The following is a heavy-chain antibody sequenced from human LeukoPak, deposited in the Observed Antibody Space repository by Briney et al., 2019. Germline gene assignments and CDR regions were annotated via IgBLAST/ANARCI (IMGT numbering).Heavy chain of an antibody. CDR1: GGSVSSGSYY. Sequence: PSETLSLTCTVSGGSVSSGSYYWSWIRQPPGKGLEWIGYIYYSGSTNYNPSLKSRVTISVDTSKNQFSLKLSSVTAADTAMYYCARDKLVGYYYGMDVWGQGTRSPSP. D-gene: IGHD2-2*01. CDR2: IYYSGST. J-gene: IGHJ6*02. V-gene: IGHV4-61*01. CDR3: ARDKLVGYYYGMDV.